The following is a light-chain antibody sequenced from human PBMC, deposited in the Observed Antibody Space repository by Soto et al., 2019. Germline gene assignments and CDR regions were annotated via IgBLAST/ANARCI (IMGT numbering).Light chain of an antibody. CDR1: QDISSW. V-gene: IGKV1-12*01. CDR2: AAS. J-gene: IGKJ1*01. CDR3: QQANSFPRT. Sequence: DIQMTQSPSSVSASVGDSVTITCRASQDISSWLAWYQQKPGKAPKLLIYAASSLQSGVPSRFSGRRSGTDFTLTVSSLQPEDFATYYCQQANSFPRTFGQGTKVELK.